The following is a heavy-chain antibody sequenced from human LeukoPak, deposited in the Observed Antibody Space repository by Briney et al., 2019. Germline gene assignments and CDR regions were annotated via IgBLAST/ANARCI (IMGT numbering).Heavy chain of an antibody. V-gene: IGHV3-23*01. Sequence: GGSLRLSCAASGFTFRSYAMSWVRQAPGKGLEWVSSISDSTYYADSVKGRFTISRDNSKNTLYLQMNSLRAEDTAVYYCAKTVYRMTTSPFDYWGQGTLVTVSS. CDR2: ISDST. CDR3: AKTVYRMTTSPFDY. D-gene: IGHD4-11*01. CDR1: GFTFRSYA. J-gene: IGHJ4*02.